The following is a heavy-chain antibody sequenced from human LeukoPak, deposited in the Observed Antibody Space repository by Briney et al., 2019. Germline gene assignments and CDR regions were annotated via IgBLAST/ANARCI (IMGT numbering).Heavy chain of an antibody. CDR2: INSEGKST. CDR1: AFTFSSQW. D-gene: IGHD2-21*01. CDR3: ASTPPERCSGHDCYPYFDY. V-gene: IGHV3-74*03. J-gene: IGHJ4*02. Sequence: GGSLRLSCVSSAFTFSSQWMHWVRQVPGRRPMWVSVINSEGKSTAYADSVKGRFTISRDNARNTMYLQMNSLRAEDTAVYYCASTPPERCSGHDCYPYFDYWGQGTLVTVSS.